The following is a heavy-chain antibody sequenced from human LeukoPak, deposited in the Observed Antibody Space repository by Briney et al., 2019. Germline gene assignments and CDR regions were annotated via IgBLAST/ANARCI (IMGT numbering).Heavy chain of an antibody. CDR3: ARDLGLDTTMIFFDY. Sequence: ASVKVSCKASGYTFTSFGISWVRQAPGQGPEWMGWISAYNGNTNYVQKFQGRVTMTTDTSTNTAYMELRSLTSDDTAVYYCARDLGLDTTMIFFDYWGQGTLVTVSS. V-gene: IGHV1-18*01. CDR2: ISAYNGNT. CDR1: GYTFTSFG. J-gene: IGHJ4*02. D-gene: IGHD5-18*01.